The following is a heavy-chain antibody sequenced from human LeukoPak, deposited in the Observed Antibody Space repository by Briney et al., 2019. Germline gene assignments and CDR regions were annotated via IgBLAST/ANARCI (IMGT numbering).Heavy chain of an antibody. CDR1: GFTFSSYS. V-gene: IGHV3-21*01. CDR3: AREGWGYGSGSYYYYMDV. D-gene: IGHD3-10*01. J-gene: IGHJ6*03. CDR2: ISSSSSYI. Sequence: AGGSLRLSCAASGFTFSSYSMNWVRQAPGKGLEWVSSISSSSSYIYYADSVKDRFTISRDNAKNSLYLQMNSLRAEDTAVYYCAREGWGYGSGSYYYYMDVWGKGTTVTVSS.